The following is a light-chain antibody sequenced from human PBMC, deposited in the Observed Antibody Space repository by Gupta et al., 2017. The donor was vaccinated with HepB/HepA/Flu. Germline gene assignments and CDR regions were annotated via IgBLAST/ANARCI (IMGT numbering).Light chain of an antibody. J-gene: IGLJ3*02. CDR1: SSDVGGYNF. CDR2: DVS. Sequence: QFALPQPASVSGSPGQSITNSCTGTSSDVGGYNFVSWYQQHPTKAPKFMIYDVSTRPSGVSNRFSGSKSGNTASLTISGLQAEDEADYYCSSYTSSSTWVFGGGTKLTVL. CDR3: SSYTSSSTWV. V-gene: IGLV2-14*03.